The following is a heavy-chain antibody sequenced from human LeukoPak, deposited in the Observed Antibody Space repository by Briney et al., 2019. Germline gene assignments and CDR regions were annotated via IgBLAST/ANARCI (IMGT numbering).Heavy chain of an antibody. J-gene: IGHJ4*02. CDR2: ISNDGSDK. Sequence: GGSLRLSRAASGFTFSSYTMHWVRQAPGKGLEWVALISNDGSDKQYADSVKGRITISRDNSKNTLYLQMNSLRAEETAVYFCARDLPNGVLDLDYWGQGTLVTVSS. CDR1: GFTFSSYT. D-gene: IGHD2-8*01. CDR3: ARDLPNGVLDLDY. V-gene: IGHV3-30*04.